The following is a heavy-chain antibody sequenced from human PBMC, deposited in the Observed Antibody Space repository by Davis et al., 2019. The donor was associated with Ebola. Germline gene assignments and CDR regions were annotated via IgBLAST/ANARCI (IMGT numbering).Heavy chain of an antibody. CDR3: ARSNIPGYYYGMDV. CDR1: GGSITSYY. J-gene: IGHJ6*02. CDR2: INHSGST. V-gene: IGHV4-34*01. Sequence: SETLSLTCTVSGGSITSYYWSWIRQPPGKGLEWIGEINHSGSTNYNPSLKSRVTISVDTSKNQFSLKLSSVTAADTAVYYCARSNIPGYYYGMDVWGQGTTVTVSS. D-gene: IGHD2/OR15-2a*01.